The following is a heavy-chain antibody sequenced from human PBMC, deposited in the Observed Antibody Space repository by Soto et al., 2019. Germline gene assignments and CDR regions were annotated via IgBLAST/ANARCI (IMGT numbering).Heavy chain of an antibody. CDR1: GFTFSSYA. CDR2: ISGSGDST. Sequence: EVQLLESGGGLVQPGGSLRLSCAASGFTFSSYAMNWVRQAPGKGLEWVSIISGSGDSTYYADSVKGRFTISRDNTKNTLYLQMNSLRAEDTAVYYCANKFFSGSGSYRGWFDPWGQGTLVTASS. J-gene: IGHJ5*02. V-gene: IGHV3-23*01. CDR3: ANKFFSGSGSYRGWFDP. D-gene: IGHD3-10*01.